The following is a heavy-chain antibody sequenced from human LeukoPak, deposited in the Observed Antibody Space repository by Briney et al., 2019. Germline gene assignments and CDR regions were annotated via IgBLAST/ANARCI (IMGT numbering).Heavy chain of an antibody. CDR3: ASLTPLGYCSGGSCYTWFDP. J-gene: IGHJ5*02. D-gene: IGHD2-15*01. V-gene: IGHV3-53*01. CDR1: GFTVSSNY. CDR2: IYSGGST. Sequence: GGSLRLSCAASGFTVSSNYMSWVRQAPGKGLEWVSVIYSGGSTYYADSVKGRFTISRDNSKNTLYLQMNSLRAEDTAVYYCASLTPLGYCSGGSCYTWFDPWGQGTLVTVSS.